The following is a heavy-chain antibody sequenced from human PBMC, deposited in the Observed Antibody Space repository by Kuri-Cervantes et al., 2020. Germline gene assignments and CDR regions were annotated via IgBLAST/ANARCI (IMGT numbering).Heavy chain of an antibody. V-gene: IGHV3-7*01. D-gene: IGHD5-18*01. CDR1: GFIFSSNS. CDR3: AKDPARYSQGYYYYMDV. J-gene: IGHJ6*03. Sequence: GGSLRLSCAASGFIFSSNSMSWVRQAPGKGLQWVANIKQDGSEKYYVDSVKGRFTISRDNAKNSLYLQVNSLRAEDTAVYYCAKDPARYSQGYYYYMDVWGKGTTVTVSS. CDR2: IKQDGSEK.